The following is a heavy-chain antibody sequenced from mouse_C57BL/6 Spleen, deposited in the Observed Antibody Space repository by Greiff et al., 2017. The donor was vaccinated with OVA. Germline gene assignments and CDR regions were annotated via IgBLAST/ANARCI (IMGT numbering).Heavy chain of an antibody. V-gene: IGHV1-50*01. CDR1: GYTFTSYW. J-gene: IGHJ3*01. Sequence: VQLQQPGAELVKPGASVKLSCKASGYTFTSYWMQWVKQRPGQGLEWIGEIDPSDSYTNYNQKFKGKATLTVDTSSNTAYMQLSSLTSEDSAVYYCARTYYSNAWFAYWGQGTLVTVSA. CDR2: IDPSDSYT. CDR3: ARTYYSNAWFAY. D-gene: IGHD2-5*01.